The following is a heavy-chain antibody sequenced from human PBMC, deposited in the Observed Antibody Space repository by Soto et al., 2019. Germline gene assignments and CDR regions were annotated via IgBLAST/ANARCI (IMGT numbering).Heavy chain of an antibody. D-gene: IGHD5-18*01. CDR2: ISSNRGST. CDR3: VNGRGGYSYGRFDY. J-gene: IGHJ4*02. Sequence: GGTLRLSCSASGFTFSSNAMHWGGQAPGKGLEYVSAISSNRGSTYYADSVKGRFTISRDNSKNTLYLQMSSLRAEDTAVYYCVNGRGGYSYGRFDYGGQGTLVTAPQ. CDR1: GFTFSSNA. V-gene: IGHV3-64D*06.